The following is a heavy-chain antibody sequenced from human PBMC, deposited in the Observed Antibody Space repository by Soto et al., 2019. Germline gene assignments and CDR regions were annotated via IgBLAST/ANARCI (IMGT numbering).Heavy chain of an antibody. CDR3: VKVWTGDTCPCMDV. V-gene: IGHV3-23*01. D-gene: IGHD3-3*01. J-gene: IGHJ6*01. Sequence: EVQLLESGGGLVQPGGSLRLTCAASGFTFNNYAMTWVRQAPGKGLERVSTNRGSEDSTYYADSVKGRLTISRDNSKNALYLQTTSLSAEDTALYYCVKVWTGDTCPCMDVWGQGTAVTVSS. CDR2: NRGSEDST. CDR1: GFTFNNYA.